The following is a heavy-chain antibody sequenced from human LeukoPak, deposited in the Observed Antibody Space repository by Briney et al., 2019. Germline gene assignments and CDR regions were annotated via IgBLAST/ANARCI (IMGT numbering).Heavy chain of an antibody. CDR3: ARADYDTSAYYYTFDY. V-gene: IGHV4-59*01. CDR1: GGSINGYY. J-gene: IGHJ4*02. D-gene: IGHD3-22*01. Sequence: SETLSLTCTVSGGSINGYYWSWIRQPPEKGLEWIGYIYYRGSTNYNPSLKSRVTISVDTSKNQFSLKLRSVTAADTAVYYCARADYDTSAYYYTFDYWGQGTLVSVSS. CDR2: IYYRGST.